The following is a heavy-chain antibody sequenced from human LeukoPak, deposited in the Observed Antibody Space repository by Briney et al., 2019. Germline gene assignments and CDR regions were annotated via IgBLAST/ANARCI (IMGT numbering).Heavy chain of an antibody. CDR3: ARAEWELPSLFDY. V-gene: IGHV1-69*05. J-gene: IGHJ4*02. CDR1: GGTFSSYA. D-gene: IGHD1-26*01. Sequence: ASVKVSCKASGGTFSSYAISWVRQAPGQGLEWMGRIIPIFGTANYAQKFQGRVTITTDESTSTAYMELSSLRSEDTAAYYCARAEWELPSLFDYWGQGTLVTVSS. CDR2: IIPIFGTA.